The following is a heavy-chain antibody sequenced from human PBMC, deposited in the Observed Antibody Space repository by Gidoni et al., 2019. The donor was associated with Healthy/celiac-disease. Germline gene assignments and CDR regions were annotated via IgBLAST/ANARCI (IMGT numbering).Heavy chain of an antibody. Sequence: LEWVSYISSSSSTIYYADSVQGRFTISRDNAKNSLYLQMNSLRDEDTAVYYCAVVDTAMVSLSSGFDYWGQGTLVTVSS. D-gene: IGHD5-18*01. J-gene: IGHJ4*02. CDR2: ISSSSSTI. CDR3: AVVDTAMVSLSSGFDY. V-gene: IGHV3-48*02.